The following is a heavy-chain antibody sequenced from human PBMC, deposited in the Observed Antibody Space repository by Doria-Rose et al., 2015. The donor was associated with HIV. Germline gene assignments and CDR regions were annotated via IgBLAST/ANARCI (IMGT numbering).Heavy chain of an antibody. CDR2: IYYSGST. V-gene: IGHV4-59*11. D-gene: IGHD2-2*01. CDR1: VGSISSHY. J-gene: IGHJ4*02. CDR3: ASGSRTIDF. Sequence: PSETLSLTCTVSVGSISSHYWSWIRQPPGKGLEWIAYIYYSGSTNYNPSLKSRVTISVDTSKNRFSLRLNSVTAADTAVYYCASGSRTIDFWGQGTLVTVSS.